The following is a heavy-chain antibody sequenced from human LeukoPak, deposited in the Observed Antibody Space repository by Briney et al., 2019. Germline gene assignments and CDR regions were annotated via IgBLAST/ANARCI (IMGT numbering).Heavy chain of an antibody. CDR3: ARVLGDDFWTGYLADV. D-gene: IGHD3/OR15-3a*01. CDR1: GDSINNYY. Sequence: SETLSLTCTVSGDSINNYYWSWIRQPAGKGLEWIGRLYTSGSTYYNPSLRSRVTMSVDTSKKQFSLKLSSVTAADTAVYYCARVLGDDFWTGYLADVWGKGTSVTISS. CDR2: LYTSGST. V-gene: IGHV4-4*07. J-gene: IGHJ6*04.